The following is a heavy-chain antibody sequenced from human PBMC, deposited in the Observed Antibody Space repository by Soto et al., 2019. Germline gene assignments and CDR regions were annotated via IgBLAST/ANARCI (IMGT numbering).Heavy chain of an antibody. D-gene: IGHD6-6*01. CDR3: ARGGGRDSRSMYYYNGMDV. J-gene: IGHJ6*02. V-gene: IGHV4-34*01. CDR1: GGSFSGYF. Sequence: SETLSLTCGVYGGSFSGYFWSWIRQSPGKGLEWIGENNPGVSTNYKPSLKSRVTISVDTSKNQFSLKLSSVTAADTAVYYCARGGGRDSRSMYYYNGMDVWGQGTTVTVS. CDR2: NNPGVST.